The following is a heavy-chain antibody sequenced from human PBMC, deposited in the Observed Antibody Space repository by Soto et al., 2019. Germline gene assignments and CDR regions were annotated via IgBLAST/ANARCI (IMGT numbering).Heavy chain of an antibody. V-gene: IGHV1-18*01. CDR2: ISAYNGNT. CDR3: ARESPPPPMVRYFDWLRKDTKVSPLLLDY. Sequence: ASVKVSCKASGYTFTSYGISWVRQAPGQGLEWMGWISAYNGNTNYAQKLQGRVTMTTDTSTSTAYMELRSLRSDDTAVYYCARESPPPPMVRYFDWLRKDTKVSPLLLDYWGQGTLVTVSS. J-gene: IGHJ4*02. D-gene: IGHD3-9*01. CDR1: GYTFTSYG.